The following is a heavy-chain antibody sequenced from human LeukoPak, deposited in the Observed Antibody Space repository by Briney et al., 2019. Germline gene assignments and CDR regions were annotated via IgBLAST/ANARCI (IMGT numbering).Heavy chain of an antibody. Sequence: GGSLRLSCAASGFTFSSYAMHWGRQAPGKGLEWVAVISYDGSNKYYADSVKGRFTISRDNSKNTLYLQMNSLRAEDTAVYYCATESVRAFDYWGQGTLVTVSS. CDR3: ATESVRAFDY. V-gene: IGHV3-30-3*01. D-gene: IGHD3-16*01. J-gene: IGHJ4*02. CDR2: ISYDGSNK. CDR1: GFTFSSYA.